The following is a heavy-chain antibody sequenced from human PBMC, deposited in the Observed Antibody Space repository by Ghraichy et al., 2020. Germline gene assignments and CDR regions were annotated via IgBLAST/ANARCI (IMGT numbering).Heavy chain of an antibody. J-gene: IGHJ6*02. CDR2: ISTYYGNP. CDR1: GYTFTSYG. CDR3: ARRGDTGIVRGYYNGMDV. D-gene: IGHD5-18*01. V-gene: IGHV1-18*01. Sequence: ASVKVSCKASGYTFTSYGISWVRQAPGQGLEWMGWISTYYGNPNYAQNVLGRVTMTADTSTSTAYMELRSLRSDDTAVYYCARRGDTGIVRGYYNGMDVWGQGTTVTVSS.